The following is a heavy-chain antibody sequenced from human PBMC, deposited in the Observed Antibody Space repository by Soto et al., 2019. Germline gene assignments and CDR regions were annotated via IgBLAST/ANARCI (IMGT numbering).Heavy chain of an antibody. CDR2: ISYDGSNK. D-gene: IGHD6-19*01. Sequence: GVSLRLSCAASGVSFSSYGMQWLRQAPGKGLEWVAVISYDGSNKYYADSVKDRFTISRDNSKKTLYLQMNSLRADDTAVYYCVAGQYFFDYCGQGT. V-gene: IGHV3-30*03. CDR1: GVSFSSYG. J-gene: IGHJ4*02. CDR3: VAGQYFFDY.